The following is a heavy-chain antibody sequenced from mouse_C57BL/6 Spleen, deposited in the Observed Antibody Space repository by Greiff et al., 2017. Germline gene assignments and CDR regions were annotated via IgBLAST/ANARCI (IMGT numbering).Heavy chain of an antibody. J-gene: IGHJ4*01. D-gene: IGHD2-1*01. V-gene: IGHV1-54*01. Sequence: QVQLQQSGAELVRPGTSVKVSCKASGYAFTNYLIEWVKQRPGQGLEWIGVINPGSGGTNYNEKFKGKATLTADKSSSTAYMQLSSLTSEDSAVYFCARSLLGAMDYGGQGTSVTVSS. CDR3: ARSLLGAMDY. CDR1: GYAFTNYL. CDR2: INPGSGGT.